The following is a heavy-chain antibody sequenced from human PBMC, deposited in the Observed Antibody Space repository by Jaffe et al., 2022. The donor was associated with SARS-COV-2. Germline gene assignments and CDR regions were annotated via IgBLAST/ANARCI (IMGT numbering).Heavy chain of an antibody. Sequence: QVQLQESGPGLVKPSETLSLTCTVSGGSISLYYWSWIRQSPGRGLEWIGSIYYTGTTNYNSSLKSRVTISVDSSKNQFSLKLYSLTAADTAVYYCARVWSGNGWILDYWGQGALVTVSS. D-gene: IGHD6-19*01. CDR2: IYYTGTT. CDR1: GGSISLYY. V-gene: IGHV4-59*01. CDR3: ARVWSGNGWILDY. J-gene: IGHJ4*02.